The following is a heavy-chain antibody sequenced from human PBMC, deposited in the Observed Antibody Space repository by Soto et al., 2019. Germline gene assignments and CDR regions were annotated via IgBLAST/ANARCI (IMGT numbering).Heavy chain of an antibody. Sequence: ASVTFSCKVSGYTLTELSMHWVRQAPGKGLEWMGGFDPEDGETIYAQKFQGRVTMTEDTSTDTAYMELSSLRSEDTAVYYCATGLQRELLNSAFDIWGQGTMVTVSS. CDR1: GYTLTELS. CDR2: FDPEDGET. J-gene: IGHJ3*02. D-gene: IGHD1-26*01. V-gene: IGHV1-24*01. CDR3: ATGLQRELLNSAFDI.